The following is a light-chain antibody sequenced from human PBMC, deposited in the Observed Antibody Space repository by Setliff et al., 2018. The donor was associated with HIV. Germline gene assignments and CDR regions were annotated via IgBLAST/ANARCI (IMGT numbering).Light chain of an antibody. Sequence: QSALTQPASVSGPPGQSITISCTGTSYDIGYKNCVSWYQQHPGKAPKLIIFDVSNRPSGISDRFSGSKSGNTASLAISGLQAEDEADYYCSSCTTITTDVFGPGTKVTVL. CDR1: SYDIGYKNC. J-gene: IGLJ1*01. CDR3: SSCTTITTDV. CDR2: DVS. V-gene: IGLV2-14*03.